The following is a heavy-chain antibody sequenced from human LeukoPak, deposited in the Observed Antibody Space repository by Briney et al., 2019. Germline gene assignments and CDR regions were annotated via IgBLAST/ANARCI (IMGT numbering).Heavy chain of an antibody. CDR3: AQISVDTSRNRWADFDS. D-gene: IGHD5-18*01. CDR1: AFTFSTYA. Sequence: QTGGSLRLSCAPSAFTFSTYAVTCLRHAPGNWLEWVSSLNYNGGNTYYADSVKGRFTISRDNSKNMLYLQMNSLRAEDTAIYYCAQISVDTSRNRWADFDSWGQGILVTVSS. J-gene: IGHJ4*02. V-gene: IGHV3-23*01. CDR2: LNYNGGNT.